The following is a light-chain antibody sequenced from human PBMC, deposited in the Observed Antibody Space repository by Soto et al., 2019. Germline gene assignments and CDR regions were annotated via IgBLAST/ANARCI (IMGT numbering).Light chain of an antibody. J-gene: IGKJ4*01. CDR3: QQDDKWPLT. V-gene: IGKV3D-15*01. CDR2: GAA. CDR1: HSVDSN. Sequence: EIVMTQSPGTLSVSTGQGATLSCRASHSVDSNLAWYQQRPGQAPRLLIFGAATRPTGIPDRFSGSGSGTEFTLTIRSPQSDDFAVYYCQQDDKWPLTFGGGTKMEIK.